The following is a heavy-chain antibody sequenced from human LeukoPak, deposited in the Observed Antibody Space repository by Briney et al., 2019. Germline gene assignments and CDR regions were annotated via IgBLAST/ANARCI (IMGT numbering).Heavy chain of an antibody. J-gene: IGHJ4*02. V-gene: IGHV3-33*01. D-gene: IGHD3-10*01. Sequence: GSLRLSCAASGFTFSSYGMHWVRQAPGKGLEWVAVIWYDRSNKYYADSVKGRFTISRDNSKNTLYLQMNSLRAEDTAVYYCARDHRFGELLGLLDYWGQGTLVTVSS. CDR2: IWYDRSNK. CDR3: ARDHRFGELLGLLDY. CDR1: GFTFSSYG.